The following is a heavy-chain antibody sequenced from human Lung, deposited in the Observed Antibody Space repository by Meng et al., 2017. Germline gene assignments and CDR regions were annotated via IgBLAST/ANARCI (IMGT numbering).Heavy chain of an antibody. Sequence: QVQLVQSGAEVKKPGSSVKVACKTSGGSFSTYTFSWVRQAPGQGLEWMGGLIPVLNKAKSAPRFQDRVTFTADETTTTAYMELSSLTFEDTAVYFCARGRGNQPLFGFWGQGTLVTVSS. CDR2: LIPVLNKA. V-gene: IGHV1-69*10. CDR1: GGSFSTYT. CDR3: ARGRGNQPLFGF. D-gene: IGHD2/OR15-2a*01. J-gene: IGHJ4*02.